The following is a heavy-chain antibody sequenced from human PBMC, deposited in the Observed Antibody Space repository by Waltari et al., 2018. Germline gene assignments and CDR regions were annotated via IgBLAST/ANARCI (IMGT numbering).Heavy chain of an antibody. Sequence: QVQLQESGPGLVKPSETLSLTCTVSGGSISSYYWSWIRQPPGKGLEWIGYIYYSGSTNYNPSLKSRVTISVDTSKNQFSLKRSSVTAADTAVYYCAREAVAAKGVHAFDIWGQGTMVTVSS. CDR1: GGSISSYY. CDR3: AREAVAAKGVHAFDI. CDR2: IYYSGST. D-gene: IGHD6-19*01. V-gene: IGHV4-59*01. J-gene: IGHJ3*02.